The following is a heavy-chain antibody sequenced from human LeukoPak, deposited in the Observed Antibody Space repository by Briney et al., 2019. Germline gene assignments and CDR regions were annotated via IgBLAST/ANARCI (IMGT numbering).Heavy chain of an antibody. CDR2: IDPSDSYT. V-gene: IGHV5-10-1*01. Sequence: GESLKISCKGSGYSFTNYWIDWVRQMPGKGLEWMGRIDPSDSYTNYSPSFQGHVTISADKSISTAYLQWSSLKASDTAMYYCARRVSSSGWFDPWGQGTLVTVSS. CDR1: GYSFTNYW. D-gene: IGHD6-6*01. CDR3: ARRVSSSGWFDP. J-gene: IGHJ5*02.